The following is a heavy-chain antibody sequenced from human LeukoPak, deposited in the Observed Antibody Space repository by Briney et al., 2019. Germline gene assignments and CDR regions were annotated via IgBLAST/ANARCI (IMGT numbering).Heavy chain of an antibody. D-gene: IGHD3-9*01. CDR3: ARGRAYFD. CDR1: GGSFSGYY. Sequence: SETLSLTCAVYGGSFSGYYWNWIRQPPGKGLEWIGEINHSGSTNYNPSLKSRVTVSLDTSKNQFSLKLSSVTAADTAVYYCARGRAYFDWGQGTLVTVSS. J-gene: IGHJ4*02. V-gene: IGHV4-34*01. CDR2: INHSGST.